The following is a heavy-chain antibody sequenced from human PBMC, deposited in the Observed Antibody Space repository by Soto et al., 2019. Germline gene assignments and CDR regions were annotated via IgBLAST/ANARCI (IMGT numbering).Heavy chain of an antibody. CDR3: AKDIKVRGLPYS. CDR1: GFSFSTYG. D-gene: IGHD3-10*01. CDR2: VSSDGSFK. V-gene: IGHV3-30*18. Sequence: QVQLVESGGGVVQPGRSLRLSCAASGFSFSTYGMHWVRQAPGKGLEWVSIVSSDGSFKYYADSVKGRFTISRDNSQNTVYLQMDSLRAEDTAVYYCAKDIKVRGLPYSWGQGTLVTVSS. J-gene: IGHJ5*02.